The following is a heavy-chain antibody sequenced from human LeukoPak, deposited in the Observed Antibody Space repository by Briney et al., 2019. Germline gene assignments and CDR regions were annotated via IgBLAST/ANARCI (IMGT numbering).Heavy chain of an antibody. Sequence: ASVKVSCKASGYTFTTYEIIWVRQAPGQGLEWMGWINTRNGNANYAHQRQGRVTMTTDTSTSTSYMELASLRFDDTAIYYCARNHLGLGLWGQGTLVTVSS. V-gene: IGHV1-18*01. CDR3: ARNHLGLGL. D-gene: IGHD3-16*01. CDR2: INTRNGNA. CDR1: GYTFTTYE. J-gene: IGHJ4*02.